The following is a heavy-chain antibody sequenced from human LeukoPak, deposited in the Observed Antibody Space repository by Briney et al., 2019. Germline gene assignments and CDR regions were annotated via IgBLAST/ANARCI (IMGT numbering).Heavy chain of an antibody. Sequence: GGSLRLSCAASGFTFSSYSMNWVRQAPGKGLEWVSSISSSSSYIYYADSVSGRFTISRDNSKNTLYLQMSSLRADDTAIYYCAKGGSYTVTPYNYYFDYWGQGTPVTVSP. CDR3: AKGGSYTVTPYNYYFDY. J-gene: IGHJ4*02. V-gene: IGHV3-21*04. CDR2: ISSSSSYI. CDR1: GFTFSSYS. D-gene: IGHD3-10*01.